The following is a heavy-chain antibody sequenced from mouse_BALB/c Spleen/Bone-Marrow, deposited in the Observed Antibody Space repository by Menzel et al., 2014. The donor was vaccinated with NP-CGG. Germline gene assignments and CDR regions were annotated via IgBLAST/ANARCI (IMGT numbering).Heavy chain of an antibody. CDR3: AYYRYDVNY. CDR1: GYTFTSYW. D-gene: IGHD2-14*01. CDR2: IAPGSGST. J-gene: IGHJ2*01. Sequence: DLVKPGASVKPSCKASGYTFTSYWINWIKQGPGQGLEWIGRIAPGSGSTYYNEMFKGKATLTVDTSSSTAYILLSSPSSEDSAVYFCAYYRYDVNYWGQGTTLTVSS. V-gene: IGHV1S41*01.